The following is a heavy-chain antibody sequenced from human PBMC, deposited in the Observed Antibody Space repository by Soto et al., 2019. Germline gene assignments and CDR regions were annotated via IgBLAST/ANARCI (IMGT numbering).Heavy chain of an antibody. J-gene: IGHJ6*02. Sequence: PGESLKISCKGSGYSFTSYWIGWVRQMPGKGLEWMGIIYPGDSDTRYSPSFQGQVTISADKSISTAYLQWSSLKATDTAMYYCARRGDCGGDCQKSAHYYYYGMDVWGQGTTVTVSS. CDR2: IYPGDSDT. CDR3: ARRGDCGGDCQKSAHYYYYGMDV. CDR1: GYSFTSYW. V-gene: IGHV5-51*01. D-gene: IGHD2-21*02.